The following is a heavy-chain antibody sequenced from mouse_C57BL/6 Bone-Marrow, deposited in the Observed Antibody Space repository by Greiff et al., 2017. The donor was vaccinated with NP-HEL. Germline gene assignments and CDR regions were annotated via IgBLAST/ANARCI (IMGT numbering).Heavy chain of an antibody. CDR2: IDPSDSYT. J-gene: IGHJ2*01. V-gene: IGHV1-59*01. CDR3: ARLRVCFDY. CDR1: GYTFTSYW. Sequence: VQLQQSGAELVRPGTSVKLSCKASGYTFTSYWMHWVKQRPGQGLEWIGVIDPSDSYTNYNQKFKGKATLTVDTSSSTAYMQLSSLTSEDSAVYYCARLRVCFDYWGQGTTLTVSS.